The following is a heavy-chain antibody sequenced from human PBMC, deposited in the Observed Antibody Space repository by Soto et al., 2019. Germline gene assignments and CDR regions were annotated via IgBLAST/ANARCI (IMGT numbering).Heavy chain of an antibody. CDR2: ISYDGSNK. CDR3: AKGVRGGISPPGYYYYGMDV. Sequence: GGSLRLSCAASGFTFSSYGMHWVRQAPGKGLEWVAVISYDGSNKYYADSVKGRFTISRDNSKNTLYLQMNSLRAEDTAVYYCAKGVRGGISPPGYYYYGMDVWGQGTTVTGSS. D-gene: IGHD3-10*01. V-gene: IGHV3-30*18. J-gene: IGHJ6*02. CDR1: GFTFSSYG.